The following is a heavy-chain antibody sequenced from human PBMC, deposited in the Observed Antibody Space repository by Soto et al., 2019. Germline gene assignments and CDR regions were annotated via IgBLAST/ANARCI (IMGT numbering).Heavy chain of an antibody. D-gene: IGHD3-10*01. CDR2: LYYSGST. CDR3: ARVEPLVRGLRWFDP. V-gene: IGHV4-59*01. Sequence: SETLSLTCTVSGGSISGYYWSWIRQPPGKGLEWIGYLYYSGSTNYNPSLKSRVTISVDTSKNQFSLKLNSVTAADTAVYYCARVEPLVRGLRWFDPWGQGTLVTVSS. CDR1: GGSISGYY. J-gene: IGHJ5*02.